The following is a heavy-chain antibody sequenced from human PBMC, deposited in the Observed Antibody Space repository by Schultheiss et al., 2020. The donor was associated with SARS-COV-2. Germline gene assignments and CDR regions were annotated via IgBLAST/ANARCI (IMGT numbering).Heavy chain of an antibody. J-gene: IGHJ4*02. D-gene: IGHD2-15*01. CDR3: AKPGDIVVVVAASKPFDY. Sequence: GESLKISCAASGFTFSSYAMSWVRQAPGKGLEWVSAISGSGGSTYYADSVNGRFTISRDNSKNTLYLQMNSLRAEDTAVYYCAKPGDIVVVVAASKPFDYWGQGTLVTVSS. CDR1: GFTFSSYA. CDR2: ISGSGGST. V-gene: IGHV3-23*01.